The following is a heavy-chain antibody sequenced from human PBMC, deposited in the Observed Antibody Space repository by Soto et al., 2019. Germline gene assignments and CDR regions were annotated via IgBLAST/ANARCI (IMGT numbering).Heavy chain of an antibody. CDR1: GYTFTSYA. D-gene: IGHD1-1*01. J-gene: IGHJ4*02. Sequence: GASVKVSCKASGYTFTSYAMHWVRQAPGQRLEWMGWINAGNDNTKYSQKFQGRVTITRDTSASTAYMELSSLRSEDTAVYYCASRNWKPPPRFDYCGQRTPVTVSS. CDR2: INAGNDNT. CDR3: ASRNWKPPPRFDY. V-gene: IGHV1-3*01.